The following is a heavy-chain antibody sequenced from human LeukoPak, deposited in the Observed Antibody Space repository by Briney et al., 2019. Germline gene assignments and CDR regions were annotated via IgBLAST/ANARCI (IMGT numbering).Heavy chain of an antibody. Sequence: PGGSLRLSCAASGFTFSSYSMNWVRQAPGKRLEWVSSISSSSSYRYYADSVKGRFTISRDNAKNSMYLQMNSLRAEDTAVYYCARSYGDYLDYWGQGNLVNGSS. D-gene: IGHD4-17*01. CDR3: ARSYGDYLDY. J-gene: IGHJ4*01. CDR1: GFTFSSYS. CDR2: ISSSSSYR. V-gene: IGHV3-21*01.